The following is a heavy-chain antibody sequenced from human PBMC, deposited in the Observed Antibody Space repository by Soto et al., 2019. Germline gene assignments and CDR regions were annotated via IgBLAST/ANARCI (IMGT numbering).Heavy chain of an antibody. J-gene: IGHJ6*02. CDR2: INAGNGNT. CDR1: GYTFTSYA. V-gene: IGHV1-3*01. Sequence: VASVKVSCKASGYTFTSYAMHWVRQAPGQRLEWMGWINAGNGNTKYSQKFQGRVTITRDTSASTAYMELSSLRSEDTAVYYCASIPRSYHWEGGMDVWGQGTTVTVSS. D-gene: IGHD1-1*01. CDR3: ASIPRSYHWEGGMDV.